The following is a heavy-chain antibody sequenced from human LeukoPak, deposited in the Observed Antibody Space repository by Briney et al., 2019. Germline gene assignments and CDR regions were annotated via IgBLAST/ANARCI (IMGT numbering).Heavy chain of an antibody. J-gene: IGHJ4*02. CDR3: VKRDSASSQKIFDY. CDR1: GFTFSTYA. V-gene: IGHV3-23*01. CDR2: ISFNGGNT. Sequence: GGSLRLFCAASGFTFSTYAMSWVRQAPGKGLEWVAAISFNGGNTYYADSVKGRFTISRDNPKNTLYLQMNSLRAEDAAVYFCVKRDSASSQKIFDYWGQGTQVAVSS. D-gene: IGHD6-13*01.